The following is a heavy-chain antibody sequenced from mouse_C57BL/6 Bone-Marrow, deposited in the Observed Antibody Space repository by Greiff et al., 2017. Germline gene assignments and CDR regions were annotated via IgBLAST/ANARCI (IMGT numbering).Heavy chain of an antibody. V-gene: IGHV1-26*01. CDR2: INPNNGGT. Sequence: VQLQQSGPELVKPGASVKISCKASGYTFTDYYMKWVKQSHGKSLEWIGDINPNNGGTSYNQKLQGKATLTVDKSSSTAYMERLSLTSEDAAVYYCAREGLPYAMDYWGQGTSVTVSS. D-gene: IGHD2-4*01. CDR1: GYTFTDYY. CDR3: AREGLPYAMDY. J-gene: IGHJ4*01.